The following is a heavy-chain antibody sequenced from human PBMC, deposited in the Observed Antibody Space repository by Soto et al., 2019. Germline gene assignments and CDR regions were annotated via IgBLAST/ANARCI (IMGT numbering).Heavy chain of an antibody. D-gene: IGHD3-3*01. CDR2: ISYDGSNK. V-gene: IGHV3-30*18. CDR3: AKDYDFWSGYLQPWWFDP. CDR1: GFTFSSYG. J-gene: IGHJ5*02. Sequence: GGSLRLSCAASGFTFSSYGMHWVRQAPGKGLEWVAVISYDGSNKYYADSVKGRFTISRDNSKNTLYLQMNSLRAEDTAVYYCAKDYDFWSGYLQPWWFDPWGQGTLVTVSS.